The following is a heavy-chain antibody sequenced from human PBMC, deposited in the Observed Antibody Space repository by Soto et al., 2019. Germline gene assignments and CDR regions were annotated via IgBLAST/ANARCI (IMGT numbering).Heavy chain of an antibody. CDR2: INAGNGNT. CDR3: ARDPFYDFWSGSNWFDP. CDR1: GYTFTSYA. D-gene: IGHD3-3*01. Sequence: GVSVKVSCKASGYTFTSYAIHWVRQAPGQRLEWMGWINAGNGNTKYSQKFQGRVTITRDTSASTAYMELSSLRSEDTAIYYCARDPFYDFWSGSNWFDPWGQGTLVTVSS. V-gene: IGHV1-3*01. J-gene: IGHJ5*02.